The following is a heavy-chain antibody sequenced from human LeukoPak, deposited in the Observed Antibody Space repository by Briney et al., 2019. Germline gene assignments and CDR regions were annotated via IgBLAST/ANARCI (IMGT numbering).Heavy chain of an antibody. D-gene: IGHD3-22*01. CDR2: IYYSGST. Sequence: SETLSLTCTVSGGSVSSGSYYWSWIRQPPGKGLEWIGYIYYSGSTNYNPSLKSRVTISVDTSKDRFSLKLSSVTAADTAVYYCASAVVYYDSSGYCYYYGMDVWGQGTTVTVSS. J-gene: IGHJ6*02. CDR1: GGSVSSGSYY. CDR3: ASAVVYYDSSGYCYYYGMDV. V-gene: IGHV4-61*01.